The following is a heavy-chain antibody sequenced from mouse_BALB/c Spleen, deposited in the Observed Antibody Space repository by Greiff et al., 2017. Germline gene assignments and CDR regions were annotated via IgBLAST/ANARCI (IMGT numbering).Heavy chain of an antibody. J-gene: IGHJ4*01. V-gene: IGHV1-7*01. Sequence: VQLQQSGAELAKPGASVKMSCKASGYTFTSYWMHWVKQRPGQGLEWIGYINPSTGYTEYNQKFKVKATLTADKSSSTAYMQLSSLTSEDSAVYYCARAYRYDAMDYWGQGTSVTVSS. CDR3: ARAYRYDAMDY. CDR1: GYTFTSYW. D-gene: IGHD2-14*01. CDR2: INPSTGYT.